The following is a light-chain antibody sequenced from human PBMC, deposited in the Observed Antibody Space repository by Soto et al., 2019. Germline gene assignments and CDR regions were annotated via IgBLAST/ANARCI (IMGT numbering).Light chain of an antibody. V-gene: IGKV3-15*01. J-gene: IGKJ4*01. CDR2: GAS. CDR3: QQYNNWPRELT. Sequence: EIVTTQSPATLSVSPGERATLSCRASQSVSSNLAWYQQKPGQAPRLLIYGASTRATGIPARFSGSGSGTEFTLTISSLQSEDFAVYYCQQYNNWPRELTFGGGTKVEIK. CDR1: QSVSSN.